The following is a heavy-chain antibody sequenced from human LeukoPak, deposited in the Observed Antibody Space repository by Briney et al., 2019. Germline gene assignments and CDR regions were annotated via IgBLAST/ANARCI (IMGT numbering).Heavy chain of an antibody. CDR3: ARASSPARGWFDP. Sequence: GASVKVSCKASGYTFTSYAMHWVRQAPGQRLEWMGWINAGNGNTKYSQKFQGRVTITRDTSASTAYMELSSLRSEDTAVYYCARASSPARGWFDPWGQGTLVTVSS. V-gene: IGHV1-3*01. CDR2: INAGNGNT. CDR1: GYTFTSYA. D-gene: IGHD6-13*01. J-gene: IGHJ5*02.